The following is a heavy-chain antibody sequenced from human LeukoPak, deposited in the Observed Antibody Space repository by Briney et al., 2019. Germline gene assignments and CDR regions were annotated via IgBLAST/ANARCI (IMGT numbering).Heavy chain of an antibody. J-gene: IGHJ5*02. D-gene: IGHD3-10*01. Sequence: SQTLSLTCALSGDSVSSNSVAWNWIRQSPSRGLEWLVRTYYRSKWYNDYAVSVKSRITINPDASKNQFSLQLNSVTPEDTAVYYCARDMDYYASGSYYNSRWFDPWGQGTLVTVSS. CDR1: GDSVSSNSVA. CDR2: TYYRSKWYN. V-gene: IGHV6-1*01. CDR3: ARDMDYYASGSYYNSRWFDP.